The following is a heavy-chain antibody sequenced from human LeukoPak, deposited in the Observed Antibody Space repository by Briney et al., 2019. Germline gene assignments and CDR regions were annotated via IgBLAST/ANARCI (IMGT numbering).Heavy chain of an antibody. CDR3: ARAQSGSGSYAY. CDR2: INPSGGST. D-gene: IGHD1-26*01. J-gene: IGHJ4*02. Sequence: ASVTVSYKASGYTFTGYYMHWVRQAPGQGVEWMGIINPSGGSTSYAQKFQGRVTITRDTSTSTVYMELYSLRSEDTAVYYCARAQSGSGSYAYWGRGTLVTVS. V-gene: IGHV1-46*01. CDR1: GYTFTGYY.